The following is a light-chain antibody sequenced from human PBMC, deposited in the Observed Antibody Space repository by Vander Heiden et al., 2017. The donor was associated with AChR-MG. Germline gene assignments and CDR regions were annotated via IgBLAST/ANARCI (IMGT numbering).Light chain of an antibody. V-gene: IGKV3-11*01. CDR2: DAS. J-gene: IGKJ1*01. CDR1: QSVSSY. CDR3: QQRSNWPPT. Sequence: EIVLTQSPATLSLSPGERATLSCRASQSVSSYLAWYQQKPGQAPRLLIYDASNRATGIPARFSGSGSRTDFTLTISSLEPEDFAVYYCQQRSNWPPTFGQWTKVEIK.